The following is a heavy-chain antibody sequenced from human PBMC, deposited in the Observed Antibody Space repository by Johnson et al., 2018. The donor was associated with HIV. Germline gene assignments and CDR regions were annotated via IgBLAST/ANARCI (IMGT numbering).Heavy chain of an antibody. D-gene: IGHD3-22*01. V-gene: IGHV3-15*05. CDR1: GFTFSNAW. J-gene: IGHJ3*02. Sequence: LVESGGGLVKPGGSLRLSCAASGFTFSNAWMSWVRQAPGKGLEWVGRIKSKTDGGTTDYAAPVKGRFTISRDDSKNTLYLQMNSLKTEDTAVYYCTYPSTYYDSSGYPDAFDIWGQGTMVTVSS. CDR2: IKSKTDGGTT. CDR3: TYPSTYYDSSGYPDAFDI.